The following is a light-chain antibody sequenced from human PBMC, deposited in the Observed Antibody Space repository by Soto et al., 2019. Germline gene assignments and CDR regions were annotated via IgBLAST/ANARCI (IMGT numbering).Light chain of an antibody. Sequence: EIVLTQSPGTLSVSLGETATLSCTASQSVDSSSLAWYQQKPGQAPRRLIYGASSRDTGIPDRFSGSGSGTDFTLTISRLEPEDFAVYYCQQYETSPAWTFGQGTKVDI. J-gene: IGKJ1*01. CDR1: QSVDSSS. CDR3: QQYETSPAWT. CDR2: GAS. V-gene: IGKV3-20*01.